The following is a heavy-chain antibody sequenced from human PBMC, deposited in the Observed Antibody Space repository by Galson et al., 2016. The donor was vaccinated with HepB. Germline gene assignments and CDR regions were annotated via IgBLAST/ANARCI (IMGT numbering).Heavy chain of an antibody. Sequence: SVKVSCKASGYTFTSYSINWVRQAPGQGLEWMGWISAYNGNTHYAQKLQGRVTMTTDTSKSTAYMELRSLRSDDTAVYYCARSAGISAIGDPHWGQGTLVTVSS. CDR2: ISAYNGNT. J-gene: IGHJ4*02. V-gene: IGHV1-18*01. CDR1: GYTFTSYS. CDR3: ARSAGISAIGDPH. D-gene: IGHD6-13*01.